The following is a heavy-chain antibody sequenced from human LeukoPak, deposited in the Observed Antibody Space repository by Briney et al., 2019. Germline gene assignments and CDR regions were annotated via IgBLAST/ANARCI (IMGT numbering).Heavy chain of an antibody. Sequence: SETLSLTCTVSGGSISSYYWSWIRQPPGKGLEWIGYIYYSGSTNYNPSLKSRVTISVDTSKNQFSLKLSSVTAADTAVYYCARGHVDTAIMYYFDYWGQGTLVTVSS. J-gene: IGHJ4*02. CDR3: ARGHVDTAIMYYFDY. CDR2: IYYSGST. CDR1: GGSISSYY. D-gene: IGHD5-18*01. V-gene: IGHV4-59*08.